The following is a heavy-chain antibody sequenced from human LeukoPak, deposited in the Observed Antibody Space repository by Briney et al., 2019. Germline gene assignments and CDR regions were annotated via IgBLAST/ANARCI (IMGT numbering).Heavy chain of an antibody. D-gene: IGHD1-26*01. CDR1: GGSFSGYY. CDR2: INHSGST. V-gene: IGHV4-34*01. J-gene: IGHJ5*02. Sequence: NPSETLSLTCAVYGGSFSGYYWSWIRQPPGKGLEWIGEINHSGSTNYNPSLKSRVTISVDTSKDQFSLKLSSVTAADTAVYYCARNGGSYFLSWFDPWGQGTLVTVSS. CDR3: ARNGGSYFLSWFDP.